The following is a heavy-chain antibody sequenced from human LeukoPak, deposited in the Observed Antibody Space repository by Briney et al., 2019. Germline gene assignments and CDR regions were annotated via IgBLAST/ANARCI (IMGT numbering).Heavy chain of an antibody. CDR3: ARATAADTAMIYFDY. CDR1: GFTFSTNY. V-gene: IGHV3-53*01. CDR2: IYSGGSP. D-gene: IGHD5-18*01. Sequence: GGSLRLSCAASGFTFSTNYMSWVRQAPGKGLEWVSVIYSGGSPYYADSVKGRFTISRDNSKNTLYLQMNSLRAEDTAVYYCARATAADTAMIYFDYWGQGTLVTVSS. J-gene: IGHJ4*02.